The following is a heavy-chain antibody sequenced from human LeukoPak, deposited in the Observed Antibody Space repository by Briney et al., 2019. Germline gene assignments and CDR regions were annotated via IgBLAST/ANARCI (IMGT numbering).Heavy chain of an antibody. D-gene: IGHD1-7*01. CDR1: GFTFSSYW. CDR3: APEYNWNYGPGYNWFDP. Sequence: GGSLRLSCAASGFTFSSYWMSWVRQAPGKGLEWVANIKQDGSEKYYVDSVKGRFTISRDNAKNSLYLQMNRLRAEDTAVYYCAPEYNWNYGPGYNWFDPWGQGTLVTVSS. V-gene: IGHV3-7*01. J-gene: IGHJ5*02. CDR2: IKQDGSEK.